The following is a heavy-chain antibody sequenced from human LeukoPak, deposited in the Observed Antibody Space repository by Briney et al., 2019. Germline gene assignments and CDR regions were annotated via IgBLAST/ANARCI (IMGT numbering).Heavy chain of an antibody. Sequence: GGSLRLSCAASGFTFSSYAMHWVRQAPGKGLEYVSAISSNGGSTYYANSVKGRFTISRDNSKNTLYLQMNSLRAEDTAVYYCARDKNGDKPGAWNAFDIWGQGTMVTVSS. CDR2: ISSNGGST. J-gene: IGHJ3*02. V-gene: IGHV3-64*01. D-gene: IGHD4-17*01. CDR3: ARDKNGDKPGAWNAFDI. CDR1: GFTFSSYA.